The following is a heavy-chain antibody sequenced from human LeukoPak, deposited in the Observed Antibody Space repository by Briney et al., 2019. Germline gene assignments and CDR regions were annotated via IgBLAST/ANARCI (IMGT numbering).Heavy chain of an antibody. Sequence: ASVKVSCKASGYTFTSYAINWVRQATGQGLEWKGWMNPNSGNIGYAQTIQGRVTMTRHTSISTAYMELSSLRSEDTAVYYCARGSDYGGNPYYFDGIAVWGQGTTGTVSS. V-gene: IGHV1-8*01. CDR3: ARGSDYGGNPYYFDGIAV. CDR2: MNPNSGNI. J-gene: IGHJ6*02. D-gene: IGHD4-23*01. CDR1: GYTFTSYA.